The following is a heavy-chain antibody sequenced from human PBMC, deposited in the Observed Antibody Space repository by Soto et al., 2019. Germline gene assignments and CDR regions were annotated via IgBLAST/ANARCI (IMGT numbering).Heavy chain of an antibody. V-gene: IGHV3-49*04. D-gene: IGHD3-10*01. Sequence: PGGSLRLSCTASGFTFGDYAMSWVRQAPGKGLEWVGFIRSKAYGGTTEYAASVKGRFTISRDDSKSIAYLQMNSLKTEDTAVYYCTRDARGYYYYYGMDVWGQGTTVTVSS. CDR3: TRDARGYYYYYGMDV. CDR2: IRSKAYGGTT. CDR1: GFTFGDYA. J-gene: IGHJ6*02.